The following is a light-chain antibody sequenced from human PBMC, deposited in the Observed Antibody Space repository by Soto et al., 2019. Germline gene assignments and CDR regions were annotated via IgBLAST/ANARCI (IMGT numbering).Light chain of an antibody. CDR1: NSDIGIYNL. Sequence: QSVLTQPASVSGSPGQSITISCTGTNSDIGIYNLVSWYQQHPGKVPKVIIYEVTKRPSGISDRFSGSKSGNTASLTISGLEAEDEADYYCCSYAGTTTFVLFGGGTKVTVL. CDR3: CSYAGTTTFVL. J-gene: IGLJ3*02. CDR2: EVT. V-gene: IGLV2-23*02.